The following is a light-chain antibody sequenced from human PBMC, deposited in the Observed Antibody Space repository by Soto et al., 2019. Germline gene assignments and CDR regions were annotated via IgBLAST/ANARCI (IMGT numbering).Light chain of an antibody. CDR1: QSVRSE. CDR2: GAS. CDR3: QQYGDSPLT. V-gene: IGKV3-15*01. J-gene: IGKJ3*01. Sequence: EIVMTQSPASLSVSPGERVTLSCRASQSVRSELAWYQQKSGQPPRLLIYGASTRATGIPARFSGSGSGTEFTLTINDLQSEDFAVYYCQQYGDSPLTFGPGTKVDIK.